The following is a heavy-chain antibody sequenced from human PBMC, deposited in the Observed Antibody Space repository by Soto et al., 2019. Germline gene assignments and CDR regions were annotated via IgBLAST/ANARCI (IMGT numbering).Heavy chain of an antibody. V-gene: IGHV3-30*18. CDR3: AKDHGVVRLSNWFDP. Sequence: GGALRISCAASGFTFSSFWMSWVSQAPGKGLERVAVIKQDGSNKYYADSVKGRFTISRDNSKNTLYLQMNSLRAEDTAVYYCAKDHGVVRLSNWFDPWGQGTLVTVSS. CDR2: IKQDGSNK. J-gene: IGHJ5*02. CDR1: GFTFSSFW. D-gene: IGHD2-2*01.